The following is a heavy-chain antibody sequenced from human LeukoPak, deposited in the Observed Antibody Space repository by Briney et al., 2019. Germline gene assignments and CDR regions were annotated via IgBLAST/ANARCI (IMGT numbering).Heavy chain of an antibody. Sequence: SQTLSLTCTVSGGSISSGGYYWSWIRQHPGKGLEWIGYIYYSGSTYYNPSLKSRVTISVDTSKNQFSLKLSSVTAADTAVYYCARDNGYSSLLGYFDYWGQGTLVTVSS. CDR2: IYYSGST. CDR1: GGSISSGGYY. J-gene: IGHJ4*02. V-gene: IGHV4-31*03. CDR3: ARDNGYSSLLGYFDY. D-gene: IGHD6-13*01.